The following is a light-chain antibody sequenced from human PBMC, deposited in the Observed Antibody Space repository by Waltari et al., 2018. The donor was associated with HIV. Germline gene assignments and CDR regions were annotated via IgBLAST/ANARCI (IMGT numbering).Light chain of an antibody. Sequence: QSALTQPRSVSGSPGQSVTNSCRGSSTDVGDYNYVSWYQQHPGQVPKLVIFDVSKRPSGVPDRFSGSKSVNTASLTISGLQAEDEADYYCCSYAGTYTWVFGGGTRLTVL. J-gene: IGLJ2*01. V-gene: IGLV2-11*01. CDR2: DVS. CDR1: STDVGDYNY. CDR3: CSYAGTYTWV.